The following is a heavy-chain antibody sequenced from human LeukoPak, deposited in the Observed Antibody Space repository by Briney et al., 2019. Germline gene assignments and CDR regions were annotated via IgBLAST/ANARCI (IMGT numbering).Heavy chain of an antibody. D-gene: IGHD2-8*01. CDR2: IYSSGST. CDR1: GVSLDEYY. V-gene: IGHV4-4*07. CDR3: ARLNGDGFDI. J-gene: IGHJ3*02. Sequence: PSETLSLTCSVSGVSLDEYYWYWIRQSAGKRLDWIGRIYSSGSTNYAPSLKSRVTMSIDTSKRHLSLKLSSVTAADTGFYYCARLNGDGFDIWGQGTKVTVSS.